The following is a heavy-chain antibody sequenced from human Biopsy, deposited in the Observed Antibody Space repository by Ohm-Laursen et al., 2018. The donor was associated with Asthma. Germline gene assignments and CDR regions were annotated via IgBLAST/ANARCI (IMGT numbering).Heavy chain of an antibody. J-gene: IGHJ4*02. V-gene: IGHV1-24*01. CDR1: GYSLTDLP. CDR3: ASDFPKDYVRYNFQF. Sequence: GASVKVSCKISGYSLTDLPMHWVRQAPGQGLEWMGGHDHEGGGTVNARRFQGRVTMTEDTSTDTAYMELSSLSSDDTAVYYCASDFPKDYVRYNFQFWGQGTLVTVSS. D-gene: IGHD4-17*01. CDR2: HDHEGGGT.